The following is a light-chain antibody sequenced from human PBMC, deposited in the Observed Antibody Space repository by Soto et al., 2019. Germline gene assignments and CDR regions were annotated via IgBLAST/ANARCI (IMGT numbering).Light chain of an antibody. J-gene: IGLJ3*02. CDR3: KSYDKRLGDWV. CDR1: DSNIGAGYD. CDR2: SNY. V-gene: IGLV1-40*01. Sequence: QSVLTQPPSVSGAPGQTVTISCSGSDSNIGAGYDLHWYQQVPGTAPKLLIHSNYLRASGVPDRFSASKSVTSASLAIIGIQAEDEAEYYCKSYDKRLGDWVFGGGTKVTV.